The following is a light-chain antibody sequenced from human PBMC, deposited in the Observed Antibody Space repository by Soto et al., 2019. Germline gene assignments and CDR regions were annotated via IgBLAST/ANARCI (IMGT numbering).Light chain of an antibody. Sequence: DIQMTQSPSSLSASVGDRVAITCRASQSISDYLNWFQQKPGQAPRLLIYAASTLQSGVPSRFSGSGSGTDFTLTISSLQSDDFATYYCLQYNGYYRRFGQGTKVDI. CDR1: QSISDY. J-gene: IGKJ1*01. CDR3: LQYNGYYRR. CDR2: AAS. V-gene: IGKV1-16*01.